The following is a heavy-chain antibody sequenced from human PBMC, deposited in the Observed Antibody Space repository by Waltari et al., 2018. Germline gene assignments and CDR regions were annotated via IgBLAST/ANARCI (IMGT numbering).Heavy chain of an antibody. CDR1: GYTFTGYY. CDR3: ARDWSRFDPDY. J-gene: IGHJ4*02. CDR2: INPNSCGT. D-gene: IGHD3-10*02. V-gene: IGHV1-2*06. Sequence: QVQLVQSGAEVKKPGASVKVSCKASGYTFTGYYMHWVRQAPGQGLEWMGRINPNSCGTNYAQKFKGRVTMTRDTSISTAYMELSSLRSDDTAVYYCARDWSRFDPDYWGQGTLVTVSA.